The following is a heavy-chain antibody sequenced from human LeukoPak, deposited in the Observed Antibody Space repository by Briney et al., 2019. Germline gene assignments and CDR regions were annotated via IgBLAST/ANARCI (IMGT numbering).Heavy chain of an antibody. D-gene: IGHD6-13*01. Sequence: PSETLSLTCAVYGGSFSGYYWSWIRQPPGKGLEWIGEIKHSGSTNYNPSLKRRVTISVDTSKNQFALKLSSVTAADTAVYYCARSGAAAALNWGQGTLVTVSS. CDR2: IKHSGST. CDR3: ARSGAAAALN. J-gene: IGHJ4*02. V-gene: IGHV4-34*01. CDR1: GGSFSGYY.